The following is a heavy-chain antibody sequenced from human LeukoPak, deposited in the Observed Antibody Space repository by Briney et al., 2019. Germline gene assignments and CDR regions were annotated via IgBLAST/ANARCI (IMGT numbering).Heavy chain of an antibody. Sequence: ASVKVSCKASGYTFTDYYIHWVRQAPGQGLEWMGRINPNSGDTSCPQKFQGRVTMTRDTSISTAHMELSSLTCDDTAVYYCVRDSRVSADYWGQGTLVTVSS. CDR1: GYTFTDYY. D-gene: IGHD2-8*01. V-gene: IGHV1-2*06. CDR2: INPNSGDT. CDR3: VRDSRVSADY. J-gene: IGHJ4*02.